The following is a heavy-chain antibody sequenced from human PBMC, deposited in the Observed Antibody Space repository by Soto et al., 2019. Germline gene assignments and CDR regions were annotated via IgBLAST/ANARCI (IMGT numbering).Heavy chain of an antibody. CDR3: ARHGRGGDRYCSSTSCPGMDV. V-gene: IGHV5-51*01. D-gene: IGHD2-2*01. CDR2: IYPGDSDT. Sequence: GESLKISCKGSGYSFTSYWIGWVRQMPGKGLEWMGIIYPGDSDTRYSPSFQGQVTISADKSISTAYLQWSSLKASDTAMYYCARHGRGGDRYCSSTSCPGMDVWGQGTTVTVS. CDR1: GYSFTSYW. J-gene: IGHJ6*02.